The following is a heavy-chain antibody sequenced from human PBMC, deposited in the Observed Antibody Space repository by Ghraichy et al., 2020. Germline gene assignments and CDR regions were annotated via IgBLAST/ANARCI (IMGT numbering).Heavy chain of an antibody. V-gene: IGHV3-13*01. J-gene: IGHJ2*01. CDR3: ARDWTPVGTGYFDL. CDR1: GFTLSSYD. CDR2: IGTAGDT. Sequence: LSLTCAASGFTLSSYDMHWVRQSTGEGPEWVSAIGTAGDTYYADSVKGRFTISRENAKNSLYLQMNSLRAGDTAVYYCARDWTPVGTGYFDLWGRGTLVTVSS. D-gene: IGHD1-26*01.